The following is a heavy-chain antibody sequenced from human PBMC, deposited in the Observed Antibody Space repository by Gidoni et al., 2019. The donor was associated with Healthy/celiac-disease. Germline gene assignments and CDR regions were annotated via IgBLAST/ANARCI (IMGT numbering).Heavy chain of an antibody. Sequence: QVQLQQWGAGLLKPSETLSLTCAVYGGSFSGYYWSWIRQPPGKGLEWIGEINHSGSTNYNPSLKSRVTISVDTSKNQFSLKLISVTAADTAVYYCARGKVVRGVTKFPYYYGMDVWGQGTTVTVSS. D-gene: IGHD3-10*01. CDR2: INHSGST. CDR1: GGSFSGYY. J-gene: IGHJ6*02. V-gene: IGHV4-34*01. CDR3: ARGKVVRGVTKFPYYYGMDV.